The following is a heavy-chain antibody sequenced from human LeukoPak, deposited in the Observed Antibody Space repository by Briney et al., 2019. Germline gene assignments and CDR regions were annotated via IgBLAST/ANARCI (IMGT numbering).Heavy chain of an antibody. D-gene: IGHD3-10*01. J-gene: IGHJ4*02. CDR3: ARVPGSYYVDFDY. Sequence: GGSLRLSCAASEFALTTYAMTWVRQAPGKGLEWVSAISGDGGTTYYADSVRGRFTVSKDNSENTLYLRMNSLRAEDTAVYYCARVPGSYYVDFDYWGQGTLVTVSS. CDR1: EFALTTYA. CDR2: ISGDGGTT. V-gene: IGHV3-23*01.